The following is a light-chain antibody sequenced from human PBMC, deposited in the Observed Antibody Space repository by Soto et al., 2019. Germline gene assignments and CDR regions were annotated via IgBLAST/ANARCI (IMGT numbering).Light chain of an antibody. CDR1: SSDVGSYNL. V-gene: IGLV2-23*01. CDR3: CSYAGSSTLDVV. Sequence: QSALTQPASVSGSPGQSITISCTGTSSDVGSYNLVSWYQQHPGKALKLMIYEGSKRPSGVSNRFSGSKSGNTASLTISGLQAEDEADYYCCSYAGSSTLDVVFGGGTQLTVL. CDR2: EGS. J-gene: IGLJ2*01.